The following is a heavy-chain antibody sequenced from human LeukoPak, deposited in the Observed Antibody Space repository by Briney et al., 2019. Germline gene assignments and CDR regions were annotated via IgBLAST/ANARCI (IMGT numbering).Heavy chain of an antibody. CDR1: GFTFSNAW. CDR3: TTDQVEAYYDFWSGFRGG. D-gene: IGHD3-3*01. V-gene: IGHV3-15*01. Sequence: GGSLRLSCAASGFTFSNAWISWVRQAPGQGLEWVGRIKSKTDGGTTDYAAPVKGRFTISRDDSKNTLYLQMNSLKTEDTAVYYCTTDQVEAYYDFWSGFRGGWGQGTLVTVSS. J-gene: IGHJ4*02. CDR2: IKSKTDGGTT.